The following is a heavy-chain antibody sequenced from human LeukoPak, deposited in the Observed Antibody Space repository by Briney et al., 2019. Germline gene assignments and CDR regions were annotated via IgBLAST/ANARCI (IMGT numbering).Heavy chain of an antibody. J-gene: IGHJ4*02. D-gene: IGHD3-9*01. CDR3: ARDHSRYYNIWTGYRYFGF. V-gene: IGHV3-30*02. CDR1: GFTFTIFG. Sequence: GGSLRLSCAASGFTFTIFGMHWVRQAPGKGLEWVAFIRSDGDNKSYADSVKGRFTISRDNSKNTLYLQMNGLRADDTAVYYCARDHSRYYNIWTGYRYFGFWGQGPLSPSPQ. CDR2: IRSDGDNK.